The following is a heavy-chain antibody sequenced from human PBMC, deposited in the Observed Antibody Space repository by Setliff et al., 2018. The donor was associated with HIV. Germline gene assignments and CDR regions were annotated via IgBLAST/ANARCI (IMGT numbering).Heavy chain of an antibody. CDR2: FDPEDGET. CDR3: AREVRVAVAGLGY. D-gene: IGHD6-19*01. J-gene: IGHJ4*02. V-gene: IGHV1-24*01. CDR1: GYTLTELS. Sequence: ASVKVSCKISGYTLTELSIHWVRQAPGKGLEWMANFDPEDGETFYAQKFQGRLTMTEDTSTDTAYMELRSLRSDDTAVYYCAREVRVAVAGLGYWGQGTLVTVSS.